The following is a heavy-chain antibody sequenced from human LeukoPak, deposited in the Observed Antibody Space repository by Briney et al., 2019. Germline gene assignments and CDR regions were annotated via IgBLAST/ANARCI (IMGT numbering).Heavy chain of an antibody. CDR1: GDSISSATYY. CDR3: ARWTTCGGDCHILDY. D-gene: IGHD2-21*02. V-gene: IGHV4-61*09. CDR2: MYTSGST. J-gene: IGHJ4*02. Sequence: SETLSLTCTVSGDSISSATYYWSWIRQPAGKGLEWIGHMYTSGSTNYNPSLKSRVTISVDTSKNRSSLKLNSVTAADTAVYYCARWTTCGGDCHILDYWGQGILVTVSS.